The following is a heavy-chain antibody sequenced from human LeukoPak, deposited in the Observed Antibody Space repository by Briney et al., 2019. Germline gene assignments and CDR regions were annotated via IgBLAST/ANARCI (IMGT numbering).Heavy chain of an antibody. CDR1: GFTFSDYY. D-gene: IGHD6-13*01. Sequence: GGSLRLSCAASGFTFSDYYMSWIRQAPGKGLEWVSYISSSSSYTNYADSVKGRFTISRDNAKNSLYLQMNSLRAEDTAVYYCAPYSSRSRAFDYWGQGTLVTVSS. CDR2: ISSSSSYT. CDR3: APYSSRSRAFDY. V-gene: IGHV3-11*06. J-gene: IGHJ4*02.